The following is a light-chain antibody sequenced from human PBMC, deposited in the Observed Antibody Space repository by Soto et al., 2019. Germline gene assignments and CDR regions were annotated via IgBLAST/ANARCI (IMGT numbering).Light chain of an antibody. CDR2: SAS. Sequence: IHLTLSPSSLSASVGDRVTITCRASQGIRTYLAWYQQKPGKAPKLLIYSASTLQSGVPSRFSGSGSGTDFTLTISSLQPEDFATYYCLQVDVYPWTFGQGTKVDI. J-gene: IGKJ1*01. CDR1: QGIRTY. CDR3: LQVDVYPWT. V-gene: IGKV1-9*01.